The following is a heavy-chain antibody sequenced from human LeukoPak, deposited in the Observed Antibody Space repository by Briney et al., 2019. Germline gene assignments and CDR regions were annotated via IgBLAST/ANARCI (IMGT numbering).Heavy chain of an antibody. V-gene: IGHV4-34*01. CDR3: ADSRWEVDY. J-gene: IGHJ4*02. CDR2: INHGGSA. Sequence: SEPLSLTCAVNGGSFSGYYWSWIRQPPRKGLEWIGEINHGGSANYNPSLKSRVTISVDTSKNQFSLKLSSVTAADTAVYYCADSRWEVDYWGQGTLVTVSS. CDR1: GGSFSGYY. D-gene: IGHD6-13*01.